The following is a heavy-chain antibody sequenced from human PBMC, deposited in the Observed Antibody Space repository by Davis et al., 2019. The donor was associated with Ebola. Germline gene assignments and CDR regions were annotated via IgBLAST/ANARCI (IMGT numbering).Heavy chain of an antibody. D-gene: IGHD3-10*01. CDR2: ISAYNGNT. V-gene: IGHV1-18*01. CDR3: ARATTMVRGVIIDWYFDL. CDR1: GYTFTSYG. Sequence: AASVKVSCKASGYTFTSYGISWVRQAPGQGLEWMGWISAYNGNTNYAQKLQGRVTMTTDISTSTAYMELRSLRSDDTAVYYCARATTMVRGVIIDWYFDLWGRGTLVTVSS. J-gene: IGHJ2*01.